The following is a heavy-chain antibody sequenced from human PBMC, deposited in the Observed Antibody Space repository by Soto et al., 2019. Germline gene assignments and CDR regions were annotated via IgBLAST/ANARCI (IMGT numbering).Heavy chain of an antibody. Sequence: GGSLRLSCAASGFTFDDYTMHWVRQAPGNGLEWVSLISWDGGSTYYSDSVKGRFTISRDNSKNSLYLQMNSLRTEDTALYYCAKDTGTPSPLRLGVSYYGMDVWGQGTTVTVSS. J-gene: IGHJ6*02. D-gene: IGHD3-16*01. CDR3: AKDTGTPSPLRLGVSYYGMDV. CDR2: ISWDGGST. V-gene: IGHV3-43*01. CDR1: GFTFDDYT.